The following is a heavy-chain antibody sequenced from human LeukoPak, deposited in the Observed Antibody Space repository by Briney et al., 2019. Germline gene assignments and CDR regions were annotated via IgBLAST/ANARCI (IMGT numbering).Heavy chain of an antibody. CDR3: ARGLMIPLYDFWSGYLGNWFDP. Sequence: GGSLRLSCAASGFTFSSYWMSWVRQAPGKGLEWVANINKDGGEKYYVDSVKGRFTISRDNAKNSLYLQMNSLRAEDTAVYYCARGLMIPLYDFWSGYLGNWFDPWGQGTLVTVSS. CDR2: INKDGGEK. D-gene: IGHD3-3*01. J-gene: IGHJ5*02. V-gene: IGHV3-7*03. CDR1: GFTFSSYW.